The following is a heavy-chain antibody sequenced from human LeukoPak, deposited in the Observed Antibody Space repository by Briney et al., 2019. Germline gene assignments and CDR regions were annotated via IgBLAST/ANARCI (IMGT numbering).Heavy chain of an antibody. V-gene: IGHV1-8*01. D-gene: IGHD6-13*01. CDR3: ARHEEIAAPGYYYYYMDV. Sequence: ASVKVSCKASGYTFTSYDINWVRQATGQGLEWMGWMNPNSGNTGYAQKFQGRVTMTRNTSISTAYMELSSLRSEDTAVYYCARHEEIAAPGYYYYYMDVWGKGTTVTVSS. J-gene: IGHJ6*03. CDR1: GYTFTSYD. CDR2: MNPNSGNT.